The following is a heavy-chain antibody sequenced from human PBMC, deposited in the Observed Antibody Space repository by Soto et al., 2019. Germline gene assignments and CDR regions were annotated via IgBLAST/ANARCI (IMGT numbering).Heavy chain of an antibody. CDR1: GFTFSSYE. D-gene: IGHD3-22*01. CDR3: ARVAYDSSGCYRYYFDY. Sequence: PVGSLRLSCAASGFTFSSYEMNWVRQAPGKGLEWVSYISSSGSTIYYADSVKGRFTISRDNAKNSLYLQMNSLRAEDTAVYYCARVAYDSSGCYRYYFDYWGQGTLVTVSS. CDR2: ISSSGSTI. J-gene: IGHJ4*02. V-gene: IGHV3-48*03.